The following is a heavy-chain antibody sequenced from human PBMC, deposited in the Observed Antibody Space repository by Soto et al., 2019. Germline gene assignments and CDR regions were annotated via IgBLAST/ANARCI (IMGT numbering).Heavy chain of an antibody. CDR3: ARVDGYYYYGMDV. CDR2: IYYSGST. CDR1: GGSISSGGYY. J-gene: IGHJ6*02. V-gene: IGHV4-31*03. Sequence: KPSETLSLTCTVSGGSISSGGYYWSWIRQHPGKGLEWIGYIYYSGSTYYNPSLKSRVTISVDTSKNQFSLKLSSVTAADTAVYYCARVDGYYYYGMDVWGQGTTVTVSS.